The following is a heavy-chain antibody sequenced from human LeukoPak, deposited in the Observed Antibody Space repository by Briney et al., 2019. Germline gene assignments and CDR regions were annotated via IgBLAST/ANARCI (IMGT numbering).Heavy chain of an antibody. CDR1: GFTFDDYG. Sequence: PGGSLRLSCAASGFTFDDYGMSWVRQAPGKGLEWVSAISWNSGSIGYADFVKGRFTISRDNAKNSLYLQMNSLRAEDTALYYCAKTPAPNYGDCLGTFDIWGQGTMVTVSS. V-gene: IGHV3-9*01. CDR2: ISWNSGSI. CDR3: AKTPAPNYGDCLGTFDI. D-gene: IGHD4-17*01. J-gene: IGHJ3*02.